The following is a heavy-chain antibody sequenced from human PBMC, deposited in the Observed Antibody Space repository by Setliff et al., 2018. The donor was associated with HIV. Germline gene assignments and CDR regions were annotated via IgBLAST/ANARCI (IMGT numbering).Heavy chain of an antibody. D-gene: IGHD5-12*01. CDR3: ASSYSGYDWEIDY. CDR1: GFTLNRYW. J-gene: IGHJ4*02. CDR2: IKQDGSEI. V-gene: IGHV3-7*02. Sequence: GGSLRLSCAASGFTLNRYWMSWVRQAPGKGLEWVANIKQDGSEIHYVDSVKGRFTISRDNSKNTLYLQMNSLRAEDTAVYYCASSYSGYDWEIDYWGQGTLVTVSS.